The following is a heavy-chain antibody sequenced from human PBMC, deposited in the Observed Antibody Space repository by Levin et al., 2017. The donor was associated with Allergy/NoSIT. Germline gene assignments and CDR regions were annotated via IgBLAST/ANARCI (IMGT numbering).Heavy chain of an antibody. Sequence: SQTLSLTCTVSGASTSSTSYYWGWIRQPPGKGLEWIGSIYYSGAAYFNPSLKSRVAISVDTSNNQFSLRLSSVTAADTAIYYCARHGGDWIFRPMDAWGEGTTVTVSS. J-gene: IGHJ6*03. CDR1: GASTSSTSYY. V-gene: IGHV4-39*01. CDR2: IYYSGAA. CDR3: ARHGGDWIFRPMDA. D-gene: IGHD3-9*01.